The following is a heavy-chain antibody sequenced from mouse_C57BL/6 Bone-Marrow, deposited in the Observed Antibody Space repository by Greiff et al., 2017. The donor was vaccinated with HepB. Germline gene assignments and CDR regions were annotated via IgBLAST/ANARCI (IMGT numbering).Heavy chain of an antibody. CDR3: AVLLRGAY. CDR1: GFTFSDYG. Sequence: EVKVEESGGGLVKPGGSLKLSCAASGFTFSDYGMHWVRQAPEKGLEWVAYISSGSSTIYYADTVKGRFTISRDNAKNTLFLQMTSLRSEDTAMYYCAVLLRGAYWGHGTLVTVSA. J-gene: IGHJ3*01. D-gene: IGHD1-1*01. V-gene: IGHV5-17*01. CDR2: ISSGSSTI.